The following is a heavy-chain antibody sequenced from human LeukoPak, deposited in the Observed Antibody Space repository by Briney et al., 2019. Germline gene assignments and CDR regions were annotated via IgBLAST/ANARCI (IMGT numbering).Heavy chain of an antibody. J-gene: IGHJ4*02. D-gene: IGHD1-26*01. V-gene: IGHV3-21*01. CDR1: GFTFSSYA. Sequence: GGSLRLSCAASGFTFSSYAMSWVRQAPGKGLEWVSSISSSSSYIYYADSVKGRFTISRDNAKNSLYLQMNSLRAEDTAVYYCARDSGTISHSSHWGQGTLVTVSS. CDR2: ISSSSSYI. CDR3: ARDSGTISHSSH.